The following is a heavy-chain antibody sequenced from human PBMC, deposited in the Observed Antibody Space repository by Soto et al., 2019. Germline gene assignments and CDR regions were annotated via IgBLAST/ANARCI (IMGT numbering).Heavy chain of an antibody. CDR3: ARSYSSSPVA. CDR1: GGSISSYY. D-gene: IGHD6-13*01. V-gene: IGHV4-59*01. CDR2: IYYSGST. J-gene: IGHJ4*02. Sequence: TSETLSLTCTVSGGSISSYYWSWIRQPPGKGLEWIGYIYYSGSTNYNPSLKSRVTISVDTSKNQFSLKLSSVTAADTAVYYCARSYSSSPVAWGQGTLVTVSS.